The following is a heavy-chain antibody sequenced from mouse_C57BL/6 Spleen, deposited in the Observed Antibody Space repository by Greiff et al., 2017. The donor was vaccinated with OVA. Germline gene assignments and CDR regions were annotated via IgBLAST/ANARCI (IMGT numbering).Heavy chain of an antibody. CDR1: GYAFSSYW. CDR3: ARLRSYSNLFFDY. Sequence: VQLQESGAELVKPGASVKISCKASGYAFSSYWMNWVKQRPGKGLEWIGQIYPGDGDTNYNGKFKGKATLTADKSSSTAYMQLSSLTSEDSAVYFCARLRSYSNLFFDYWGQGTTLTVSS. CDR2: IYPGDGDT. V-gene: IGHV1-80*01. J-gene: IGHJ2*01. D-gene: IGHD2-5*01.